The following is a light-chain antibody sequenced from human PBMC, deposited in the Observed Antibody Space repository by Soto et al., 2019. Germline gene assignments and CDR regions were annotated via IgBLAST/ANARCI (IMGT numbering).Light chain of an antibody. CDR1: QSVSSN. CDR3: QQYNNWPPIT. CDR2: GAS. V-gene: IGKV3-15*01. J-gene: IGKJ5*01. Sequence: EIVLTQGPGRLSMSPGGISTLSCGASQSVSSNLAWYQQKPGQAPRLLIYGASTRATGIPDRFSGSGSGTEFTLTISSLQSEDFAVYYCQQYNNWPPITFGQGTRLEIK.